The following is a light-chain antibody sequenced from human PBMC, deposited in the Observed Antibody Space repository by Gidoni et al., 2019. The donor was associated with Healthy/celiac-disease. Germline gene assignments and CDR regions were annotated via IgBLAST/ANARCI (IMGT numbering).Light chain of an antibody. Sequence: GERATINCKSSQSVLYSSNNKNYLAWYQQKPGQPPKLLIYWASTREFGVPDRFSGSGSGTDFTLTISSLQAEDVAVYYCQQYYSTPLTFGGGTKVEIK. CDR1: QSVLYSSNNKNY. CDR3: QQYYSTPLT. V-gene: IGKV4-1*01. CDR2: WAS. J-gene: IGKJ4*01.